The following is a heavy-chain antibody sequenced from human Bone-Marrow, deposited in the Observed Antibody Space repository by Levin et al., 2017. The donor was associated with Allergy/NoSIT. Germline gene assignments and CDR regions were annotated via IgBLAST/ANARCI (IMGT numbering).Heavy chain of an antibody. J-gene: IGHJ1*01. CDR3: AKGDTASLNSFQH. D-gene: IGHD3-16*02. Sequence: PGGSLRLSCAASGFTLSSYAMSWVRQAPGKGLEWVSAITGGGGGTYYAGSVKGRFTISRDNSKNTVYLQMNSLRAEDTAVYYCAKGDTASLNSFQHWGQGSLVTVSS. V-gene: IGHV3-23*01. CDR1: GFTLSSYA. CDR2: ITGGGGGT.